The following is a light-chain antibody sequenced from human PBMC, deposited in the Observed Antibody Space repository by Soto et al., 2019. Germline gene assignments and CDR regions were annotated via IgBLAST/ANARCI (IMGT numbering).Light chain of an antibody. CDR3: QQYNNWPL. CDR2: GAS. J-gene: IGKJ1*01. Sequence: EIVMTQPPATLSVSPGERATLCCRASQSVSSNLAWYQQKPGQAPRLLIYGASTRATGIPARFSGSGSGTELTLTISSLQSEDFAVYYCQQYNNWPLFGQGTKVDIK. CDR1: QSVSSN. V-gene: IGKV3-15*01.